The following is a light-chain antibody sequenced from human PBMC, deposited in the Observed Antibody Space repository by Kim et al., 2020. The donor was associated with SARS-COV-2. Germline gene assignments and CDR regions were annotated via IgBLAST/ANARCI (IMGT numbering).Light chain of an antibody. CDR1: QSVGGN. Sequence: VSPGEGATLSCRASQSVGGNLAWYQQKPGQAPRVLIYRTSTRATAIPARFSGSGSGTEFTLTISSLQSEDFAVYYCQQYNNWPLTFGGVTKVDIK. CDR2: RTS. J-gene: IGKJ4*01. CDR3: QQYNNWPLT. V-gene: IGKV3-15*01.